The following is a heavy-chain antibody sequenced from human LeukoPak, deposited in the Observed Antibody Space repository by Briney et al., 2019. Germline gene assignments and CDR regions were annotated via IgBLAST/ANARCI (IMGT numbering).Heavy chain of an antibody. V-gene: IGHV3-49*04. Sequence: SLRLSCTASGFTFGDYAMTWVRQAPGKGLEWVGCIRSKAYGGATEYAASVKGRFTISRADYKSIAYLQMTSLKTEDTAVYYCTSPSGSGSHHWFHPWGQGTLVTVSS. CDR2: IRSKAYGGAT. CDR3: TSPSGSGSHHWFHP. J-gene: IGHJ5*02. CDR1: GFTFGDYA. D-gene: IGHD3-10*01.